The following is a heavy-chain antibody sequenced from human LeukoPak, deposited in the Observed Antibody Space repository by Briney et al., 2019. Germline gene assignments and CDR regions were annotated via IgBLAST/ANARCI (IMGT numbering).Heavy chain of an antibody. CDR3: ARGWTTVTTINWFDP. V-gene: IGHV1-18*01. CDR1: GYTFTRYG. CDR2: ISAYNGNT. J-gene: IGHJ5*02. D-gene: IGHD4-17*01. Sequence: ASVKVSCKASGYTFTRYGIVWVRQAPGQGLEWMGWISAYNGNTNHAQKLQGRVTMTTDTSTSTAYMELRSLRSDDTAVYYCARGWTTVTTINWFDPWGQGTLVTVSS.